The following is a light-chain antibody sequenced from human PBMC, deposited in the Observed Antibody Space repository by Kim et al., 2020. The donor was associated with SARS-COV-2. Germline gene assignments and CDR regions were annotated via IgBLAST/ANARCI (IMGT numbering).Light chain of an antibody. CDR2: KDS. CDR3: SSDASSNAWV. V-gene: IGLV2-23*01. Sequence: GQTVTISCTGSSSNVGDYYLSSWHQQHASEATQLMNYKDSQPPAGLYRLFGGTKSGTAAPLTTAGLKGEEEADYCGSSDASSNAWVFGGGTKLTVL. CDR1: SSNVGDYYL. J-gene: IGLJ3*02.